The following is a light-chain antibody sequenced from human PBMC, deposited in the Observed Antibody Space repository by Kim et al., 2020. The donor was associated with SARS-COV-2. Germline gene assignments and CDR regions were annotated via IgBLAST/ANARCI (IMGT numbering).Light chain of an antibody. Sequence: SVSPGQTASITCSGDKLGDKYACWYQQKPGQSPVLVIYQDNKRTSGIPERFSGSNSGNTATLTISGTQAMDEADYYCQAWDSSTKVFGTGTKVTVL. CDR3: QAWDSSTKV. J-gene: IGLJ1*01. CDR1: KLGDKY. V-gene: IGLV3-1*01. CDR2: QDN.